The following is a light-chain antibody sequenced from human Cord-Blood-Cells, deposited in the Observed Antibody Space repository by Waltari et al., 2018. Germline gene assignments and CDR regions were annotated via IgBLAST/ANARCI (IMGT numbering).Light chain of an antibody. CDR2: GKN. Sequence: SSDLTQDPAVSVALGQTVRITCQGASLTSYYASWYQQKPGQAPVLVIYGKNNRPSGIPDRFSGSSSGNTASLTITGAQAEDEADYYCNSRDSSGNHWVFGGGTKLTVL. V-gene: IGLV3-19*01. CDR3: NSRDSSGNHWV. CDR1: SLTSYY. J-gene: IGLJ3*02.